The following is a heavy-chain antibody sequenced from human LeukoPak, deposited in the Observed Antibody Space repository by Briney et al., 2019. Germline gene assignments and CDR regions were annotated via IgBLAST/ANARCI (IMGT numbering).Heavy chain of an antibody. CDR1: GYTFTDYY. CDR3: ARDRGMGATTDADY. Sequence: ASVKVSCKASGYTFTDYYMHWVRQAPGQGLEWMGWINPNSGGTNYAQKFQGRVTMTRDTSISTAYMELGRLRSDDTAVYYCARDRGMGATTDADYWGQGTLVTVSS. CDR2: INPNSGGT. V-gene: IGHV1-2*02. J-gene: IGHJ4*02. D-gene: IGHD1-26*01.